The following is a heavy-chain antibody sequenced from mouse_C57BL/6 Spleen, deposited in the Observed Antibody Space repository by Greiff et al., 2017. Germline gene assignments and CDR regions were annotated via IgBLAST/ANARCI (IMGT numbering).Heavy chain of an antibody. D-gene: IGHD4-1*01. J-gene: IGHJ3*01. CDR1: GYTFTSYW. Sequence: QVQLQQPGAELVKPGASVKLSCKASGYTFTSYWMQWVKQRPGQGLEWIGVIDPSDSYTNYNQKFKGKATLTVETSSSTAYMQLSSLTSEDSAVYYCERGNWDPWGQGTLVTVSA. CDR3: ERGNWDP. CDR2: IDPSDSYT. V-gene: IGHV1-50*01.